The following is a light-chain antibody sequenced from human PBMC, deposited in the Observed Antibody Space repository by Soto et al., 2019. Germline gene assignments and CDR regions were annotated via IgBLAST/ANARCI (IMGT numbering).Light chain of an antibody. CDR2: GAS. V-gene: IGKV3D-15*01. J-gene: IGKJ4*01. CDR3: QQRNSWPLT. CDR1: QRISSN. Sequence: EIVMTQSPDTLSVSPGERATLSCRASQRISSNLAWYQQKPGQAPRLLIYGASTRATGVPARFSGSGSETDFTLTISNLQSEDCAVYYCQQRNSWPLTFGGGTKVEIK.